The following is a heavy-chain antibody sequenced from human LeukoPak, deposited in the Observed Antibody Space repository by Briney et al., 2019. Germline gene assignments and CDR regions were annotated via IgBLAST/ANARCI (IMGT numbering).Heavy chain of an antibody. J-gene: IGHJ4*02. CDR3: ARAYSSSSSYSDF. CDR1: GGSISSYY. CDR2: IYYSGST. D-gene: IGHD6-6*01. V-gene: IGHV4-59*01. Sequence: SETLSLTCTVSGGSISSYYWSWIRQSPGKGLEWIGYIYYSGSTNYNPSLKSRVTISVETSKNQFSLNLTSVTAADTAVYYCARAYSSSSSYSDFWGQGTLVTVSS.